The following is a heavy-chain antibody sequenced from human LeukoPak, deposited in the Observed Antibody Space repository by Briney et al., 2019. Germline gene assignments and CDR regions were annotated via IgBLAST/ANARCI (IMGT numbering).Heavy chain of an antibody. CDR1: GYTFTGYY. CDR3: ARDRPGGSGSYYNGINWFDP. CDR2: INPNSGGT. D-gene: IGHD3-10*01. Sequence: ASVKVSCKASGYTFTGYYMHWARQAPGQGLEWMGWINPNSGGTNYAQKFQGRVTMTRDTSISTAYMELSRLRSDDTAVYYCARDRPGGSGSYYNGINWFDPWGQGTLVTVSS. J-gene: IGHJ5*02. V-gene: IGHV1-2*02.